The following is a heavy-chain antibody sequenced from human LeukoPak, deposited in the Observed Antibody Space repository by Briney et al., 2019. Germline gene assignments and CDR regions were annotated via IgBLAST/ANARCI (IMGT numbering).Heavy chain of an antibody. CDR1: GYTFTSYW. CDR2: IFPGDSDT. CDR3: ARLPGYCSGGSCYFDS. D-gene: IGHD2-15*01. V-gene: IGHV5-51*01. J-gene: IGHJ4*02. Sequence: GESLKISCRGSGYTFTSYWIGWVRQMPGKGLEWKGIIFPGDSDTRYNPSFQGQVTISADKSISTAYLQWSSLKASDTAMYYCARLPGYCSGGSCYFDSWGQGTVVTVSS.